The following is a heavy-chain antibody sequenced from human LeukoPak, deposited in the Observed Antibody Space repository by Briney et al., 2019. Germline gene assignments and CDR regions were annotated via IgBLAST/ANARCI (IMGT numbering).Heavy chain of an antibody. J-gene: IGHJ4*02. CDR1: GFTFSSYA. CDR2: ISGSGGST. Sequence: PGGSLRLSCAASGFTFSSYAMSWVRQAPGKGLEWVSAISGSGGSTYYADSVKGRFTISRDNSKNTLYLRMNSLRAEDTAVYYCAKDSGIAAAGYYFDYWGQGTLVTVSS. V-gene: IGHV3-23*01. D-gene: IGHD6-13*01. CDR3: AKDSGIAAAGYYFDY.